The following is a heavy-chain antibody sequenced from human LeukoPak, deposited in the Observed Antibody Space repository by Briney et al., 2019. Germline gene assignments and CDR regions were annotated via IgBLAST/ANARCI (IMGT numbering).Heavy chain of an antibody. CDR3: AREGTYDILTGYPY. D-gene: IGHD3-9*01. CDR1: GFTVSSNY. Sequence: GGSLRLSCAASGFTVSSNYMSWVRQAPGKGLEWVSVIYSGGSTYYADSVKGRFTISRDNSKNTLYLQMNSLRAEDTAVYYCAREGTYDILTGYPYWXXGTLVTVSS. J-gene: IGHJ4*01. V-gene: IGHV3-53*01. CDR2: IYSGGST.